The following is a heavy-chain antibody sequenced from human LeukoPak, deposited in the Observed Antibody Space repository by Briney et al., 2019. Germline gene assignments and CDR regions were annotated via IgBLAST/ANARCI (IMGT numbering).Heavy chain of an antibody. CDR3: TRKLYYYYYMDV. CDR2: IRSKVYGGTT. D-gene: IGHD1-1*01. Sequence: GGSLRLSCTASGFTFGDYAMTWVRQAPGKGLEWLGFIRSKVYGGTTEYAASVKGRFTISRDDSKSIAYLQMSSLKTEDTAVYYCTRKLYYYYYMDVWGKGTTVTVSS. J-gene: IGHJ6*03. CDR1: GFTFGDYA. V-gene: IGHV3-49*04.